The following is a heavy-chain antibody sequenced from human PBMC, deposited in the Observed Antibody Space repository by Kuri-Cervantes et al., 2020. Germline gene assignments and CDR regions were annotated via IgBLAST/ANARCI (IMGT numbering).Heavy chain of an antibody. J-gene: IGHJ4*02. D-gene: IGHD3-22*01. CDR3: ARGGYYYDSSGLDY. CDR1: GFTFSSYA. V-gene: IGHV3-30-3*01. Sequence: GGSLRLSCAASGFTFSSYAMHWVRQAPGKGLEWVAVISYDGSNKYYADSVKGRFTISRDNSKNTLYLQMNSLRAEDTAVYYCARGGYYYDSSGLDYWGQGTLVTVSS. CDR2: ISYDGSNK.